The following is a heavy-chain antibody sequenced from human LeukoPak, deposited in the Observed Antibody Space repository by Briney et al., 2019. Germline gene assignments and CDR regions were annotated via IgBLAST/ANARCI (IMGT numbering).Heavy chain of an antibody. D-gene: IGHD3-22*01. V-gene: IGHV4-34*01. CDR2: INHSGST. CDR3: ASWQPGSGYYLYY. J-gene: IGHJ4*02. CDR1: GGSFSGYY. Sequence: SETLSLTCAVYGGSFSGYYWSWIRQPPGKGLEWIGEINHSGSTNYNPSPKSRVTISVDTSKNQFSLKLSSVTAADTAVYYCASWQPGSGYYLYYWGQGTLVTVSS.